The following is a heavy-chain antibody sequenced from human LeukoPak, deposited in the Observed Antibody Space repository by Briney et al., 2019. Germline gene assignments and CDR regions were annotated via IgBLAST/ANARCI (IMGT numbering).Heavy chain of an antibody. J-gene: IGHJ5*02. CDR2: IYSGGST. Sequence: GGSLRLSCAASGFTFSDHYMSWVRQAPGKGLEWVSVIYSGGSTYYADSVKGRFTISRDNSKNTLYLQMNSLRAEDTAVYYCARVKNDYVWGSYRPPKFGWFDPWGQGTLVTVSS. V-gene: IGHV3-53*01. CDR3: ARVKNDYVWGSYRPPKFGWFDP. D-gene: IGHD3-16*02. CDR1: GFTFSDHY.